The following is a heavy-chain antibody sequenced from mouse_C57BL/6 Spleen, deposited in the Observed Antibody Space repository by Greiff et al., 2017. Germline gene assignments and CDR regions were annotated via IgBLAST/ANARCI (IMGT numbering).Heavy chain of an antibody. CDR3: TRDQASDAMDY. J-gene: IGHJ4*01. CDR1: GFTFSSYA. CDR2: ISRGGDYI. V-gene: IGHV5-9-1*02. D-gene: IGHD3-2*02. Sequence: EVKLMESGEGLVKPGGSLKLSCAASGFTFSSYAMSWVRQTPGKRLEWVAYISRGGDYIYYADTVKGRFTLARDNARNTLYLQMSSLTSEDTAMYYCTRDQASDAMDYWGQGTSVTVSS.